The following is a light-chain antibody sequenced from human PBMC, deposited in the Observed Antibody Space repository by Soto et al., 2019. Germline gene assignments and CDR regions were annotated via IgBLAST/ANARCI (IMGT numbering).Light chain of an antibody. J-gene: IGKJ4*01. Sequence: LYESVGDRVTITCRASQSISSWLAWYQQKPGKAPKLLIYDASSLESGVPSRFSGSGSGTEFTLTISSLQPDDFATYYCQQYKSYPLTFGGGPKVDIK. CDR3: QQYKSYPLT. V-gene: IGKV1-5*01. CDR2: DAS. CDR1: QSISSW.